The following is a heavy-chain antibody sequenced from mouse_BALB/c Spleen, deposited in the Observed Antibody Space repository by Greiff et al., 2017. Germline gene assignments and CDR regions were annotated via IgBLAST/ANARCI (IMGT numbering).Heavy chain of an antibody. CDR1: GYTFTDYA. D-gene: IGHD2-1*01. CDR3: ARGVGNPYAMDY. V-gene: IGHV1S137*01. J-gene: IGHJ4*01. CDR2: ISTYYGDA. Sequence: VQLQQSGAELVRPGVSVKISCKGSGYTFTDYAMHWVKQSHAKSLEWIGVISTYYGDASYNQKFKGKATMTVDKSSSTAYMELARLTSEDSAIYYCARGVGNPYAMDYWGQGTSVTVSS.